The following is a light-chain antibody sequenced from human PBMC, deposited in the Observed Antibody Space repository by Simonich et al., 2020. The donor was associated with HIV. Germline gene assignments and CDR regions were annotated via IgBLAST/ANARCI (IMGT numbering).Light chain of an antibody. J-gene: IGLJ3*02. V-gene: IGLV3-25*03. CDR2: TDN. Sequence: SYELTQPPSVSVSPGQTARITCSGDALPKQYAYWYQQKPGQAPVLVIYTDNERPSGIPGRFSGSSSGTTVTLTITGVQADDEADCYCQSTDSSGTLWVFGGGTKLTVL. CDR1: ALPKQY. CDR3: QSTDSSGTLWV.